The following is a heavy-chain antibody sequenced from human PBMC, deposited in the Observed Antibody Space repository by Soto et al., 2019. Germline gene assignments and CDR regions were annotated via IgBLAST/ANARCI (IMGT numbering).Heavy chain of an antibody. D-gene: IGHD6-13*01. J-gene: IGHJ5*02. Sequence: SETLSLTCTVSGGSISSSDYYWAWIRQPPGKGPEWLATIYYSGSIYYSPSLKSRATISVDTSKNQISLNLSSVTAADTALYYCARHRNNRGSWYWVDPWGQGTLVTVSS. V-gene: IGHV4-39*01. CDR1: GGSISSSDYY. CDR3: ARHRNNRGSWYWVDP. CDR2: IYYSGSI.